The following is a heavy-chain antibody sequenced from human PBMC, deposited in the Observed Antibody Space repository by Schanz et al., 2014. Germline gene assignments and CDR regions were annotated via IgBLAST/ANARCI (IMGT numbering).Heavy chain of an antibody. CDR3: ASPSGYSDYGTYFDF. Sequence: EVQLLESGGGLVQPGGSLRLSCAASGFTFNSYAMTWVRQAPGKGLEWVSSISHSGGSKYYADSVEGRFTISRDNSRNTLYLPMNSLRTEDTAVYYCASPSGYSDYGTYFDFWGQGTLVTVSS. J-gene: IGHJ4*02. D-gene: IGHD5-12*01. CDR2: ISHSGGSK. V-gene: IGHV3-23*01. CDR1: GFTFNSYA.